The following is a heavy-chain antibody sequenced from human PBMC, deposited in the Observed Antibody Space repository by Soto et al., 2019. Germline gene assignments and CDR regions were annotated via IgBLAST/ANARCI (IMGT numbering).Heavy chain of an antibody. CDR2: IYYSGST. Sequence: PSETLSLTCTVSGGSNSSYYWSWIRQPAGKGLEWMGYIYYSGSTNYNPSLKSRVTISVDTSKNQFSLKLSSVTAADTAVYYCASRTHYYDSSGYYSKREYYFDYWGQGTLITVS. CDR3: ASRTHYYDSSGYYSKREYYFDY. CDR1: GGSNSSYY. J-gene: IGHJ4*02. V-gene: IGHV4-59*01. D-gene: IGHD3-22*01.